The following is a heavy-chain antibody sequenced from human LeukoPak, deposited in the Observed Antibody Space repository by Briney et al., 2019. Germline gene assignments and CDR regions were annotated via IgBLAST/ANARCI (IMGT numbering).Heavy chain of an antibody. V-gene: IGHV4-34*01. Sequence: SETLSLTCAVYGGSFSGYYWSWIRQPPGKGLEWIGEINHSGSTNYNPSLKSRVTISVDTSKNQFSLKLSSVTAADTAVYYCARGGYYYYGMDVWGQGTTVTVSS. CDR2: INHSGST. J-gene: IGHJ6*02. CDR1: GGSFSGYY. CDR3: ARGGYYYYGMDV.